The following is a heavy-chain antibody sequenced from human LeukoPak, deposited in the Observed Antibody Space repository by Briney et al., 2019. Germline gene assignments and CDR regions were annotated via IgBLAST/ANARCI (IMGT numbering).Heavy chain of an antibody. J-gene: IGHJ3*02. CDR2: ISAYNGNT. Sequence: ASVKVCCKASGYTFTSCGISWVRPAPGQGLEWMGWISAYNGNTYFAQKFQGRVTMTTDTYTTTAYMEPRSLRSDDTAVYYCARDRWSSSSSEGVFDIWGQGTMVTVFS. D-gene: IGHD6-6*01. CDR3: ARDRWSSSSSEGVFDI. V-gene: IGHV1-18*01. CDR1: GYTFTSCG.